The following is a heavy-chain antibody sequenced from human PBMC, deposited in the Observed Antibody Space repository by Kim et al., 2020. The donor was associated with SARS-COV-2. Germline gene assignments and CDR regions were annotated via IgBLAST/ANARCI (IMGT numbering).Heavy chain of an antibody. CDR1: GFTFSRYG. CDR3: AKDRGDSRGGWLGDGLDV. D-gene: IGHD6-19*01. CDR2: ISSDGSDK. J-gene: IGHJ6*02. V-gene: IGHV3-30*18. Sequence: GGSLRLSCAASGFTFSRYGMHWVRQAPGKGLEWVALISSDGSDKYYADSVKGRFTISRDNSKNTLYLQMNSLRTDDTAVYYCAKDRGDSRGGWLGDGLDVWGQGTTVTVSS.